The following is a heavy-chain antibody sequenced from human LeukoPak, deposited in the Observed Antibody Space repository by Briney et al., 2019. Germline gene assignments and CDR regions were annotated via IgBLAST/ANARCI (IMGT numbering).Heavy chain of an antibody. J-gene: IGHJ5*02. CDR1: GYTFTVYY. CDR3: AREGYYDSSGYHP. CDR2: INPNSGGT. V-gene: IGHV1-2*02. D-gene: IGHD3-22*01. Sequence: GPVKVSCKASGYTFTVYYMHWVRQAPGQGLEWMGWINPNSGGTNYAQKFQGRVTMTRDTSISTAYMELSRLRSDDTAVYYCAREGYYDSSGYHPWGQGTLVTVSS.